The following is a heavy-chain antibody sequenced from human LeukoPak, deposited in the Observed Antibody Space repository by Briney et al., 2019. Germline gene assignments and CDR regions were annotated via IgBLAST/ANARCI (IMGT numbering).Heavy chain of an antibody. CDR3: AKGAGDRPYYFDY. Sequence: PGGSLRLSCAASGFTFSSYAMSWVRQAPGKGLEWVSGITGSGGSTYYADSVKGRFTISRDNSKNTLYLQMNSLRAEDMALYYCAKGAGDRPYYFDYWGQGTLVTVSS. CDR1: GFTFSSYA. CDR2: ITGSGGST. V-gene: IGHV3-23*01. D-gene: IGHD7-27*01. J-gene: IGHJ4*02.